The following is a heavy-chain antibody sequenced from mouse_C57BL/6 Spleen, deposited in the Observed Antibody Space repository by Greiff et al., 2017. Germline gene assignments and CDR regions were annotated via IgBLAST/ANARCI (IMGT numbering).Heavy chain of an antibody. Sequence: VQLQQSGPELVKPGASVKIPCKASGYTFTDYNMDWVKQSHGKSLEWIGDINPNNGGTIYNQKFKGKATLTVDKSSSTAYMELRSLTSEDTAVYYCARRHYGSSPYYFDYWGQGTTLTVSS. CDR3: ARRHYGSSPYYFDY. J-gene: IGHJ2*01. D-gene: IGHD1-1*01. V-gene: IGHV1-18*01. CDR1: GYTFTDYN. CDR2: INPNNGGT.